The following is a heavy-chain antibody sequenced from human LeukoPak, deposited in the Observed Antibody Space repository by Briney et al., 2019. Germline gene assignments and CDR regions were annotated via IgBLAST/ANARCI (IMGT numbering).Heavy chain of an antibody. CDR2: ISAYNGNT. V-gene: IGHV1-18*01. J-gene: IGHJ3*02. CDR3: ARSTYYYDSSGYYYPDAFDI. CDR1: GYTFTSYG. D-gene: IGHD3-22*01. Sequence: GASVKVSCKASGYTFTSYGISWVRQAPGQGLEWMGWISAYNGNTNYAQKLQGRVTMTTDTSTSTAYMELRSLRSDDTAVYYCARSTYYYDSSGYYYPDAFDIWGQGTMVTVSS.